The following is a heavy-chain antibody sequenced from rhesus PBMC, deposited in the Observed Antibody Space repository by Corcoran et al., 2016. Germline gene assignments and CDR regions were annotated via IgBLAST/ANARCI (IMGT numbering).Heavy chain of an antibody. CDR3: ARRDSGGYNLDY. J-gene: IGHJ4*01. D-gene: IGHD6-31*01. V-gene: IGHV4-93*02. CDR2: SYGSCGST. Sequence: QVQLQESGPAVVKPSETRSLTCAVSGGSVRSSDWWSWIRESPGKGLEWVGGSYGSCGSTEYTPPLKRGVTLSIDTSKNQFSLKQRAVTAADTAVYYCARRDSGGYNLDYWGPGVLVPVAS. CDR1: GGSVRSSDW.